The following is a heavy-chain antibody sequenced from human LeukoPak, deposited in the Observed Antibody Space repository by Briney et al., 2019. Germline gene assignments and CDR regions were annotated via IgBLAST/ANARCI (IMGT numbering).Heavy chain of an antibody. D-gene: IGHD3-22*01. CDR2: IYHSGST. V-gene: IGHV4-38-2*01. J-gene: IGHJ6*03. CDR1: GYSISSGYY. CDR3: ARFISGSSVYYHYYYYYYYMDV. Sequence: SETLSLTCAVSGYSISSGYYWGWIRQPPGKGLEWFGSIYHSGSTYYNPSLKSRLTISVDTSKHQFSLKLSSVTAADTSVYYCARFISGSSVYYHYYYYYYYMDVWGKETTVTVSS.